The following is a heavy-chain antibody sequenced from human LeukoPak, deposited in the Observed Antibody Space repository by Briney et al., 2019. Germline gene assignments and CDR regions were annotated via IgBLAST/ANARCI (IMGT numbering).Heavy chain of an antibody. CDR2: INPNSGGT. D-gene: IGHD6-13*01. V-gene: IGHV1-2*02. J-gene: IGHJ3*02. Sequence: ASVNVSCKASGYTFTDYYNHWVRQAPGQGLEWMGWINPNSGGTNYAQKFQGRVTMTRDTSISTAYMELSRLRSDDTAVYYGARPVHSSSTRDAFDIWGQGTVVTVSS. CDR3: ARPVHSSSTRDAFDI. CDR1: GYTFTDYY.